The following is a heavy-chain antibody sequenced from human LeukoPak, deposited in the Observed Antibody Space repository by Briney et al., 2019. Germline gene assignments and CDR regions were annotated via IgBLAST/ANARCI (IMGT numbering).Heavy chain of an antibody. V-gene: IGHV4-31*03. D-gene: IGHD5-18*01. CDR3: ASSGERGSSYGYVHYYYGMDV. CDR2: IYYSGST. Sequence: NPSETLSLTCTVSGGSISSSSYYWSWIRQHPGKGLEWIGYIYYSGSTYYNPSLKSRVTISVDTSKNQFSLKLSSVTAAATAVYYCASSGERGSSYGYVHYYYGMDVWGQGTTVTVSS. J-gene: IGHJ6*02. CDR1: GGSISSSSYY.